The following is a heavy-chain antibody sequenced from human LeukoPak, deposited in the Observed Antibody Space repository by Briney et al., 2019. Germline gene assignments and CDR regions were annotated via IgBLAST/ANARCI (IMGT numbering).Heavy chain of an antibody. CDR3: ARDRPDNHYDILTGTPHDWFDP. J-gene: IGHJ5*02. V-gene: IGHV1-69*04. CDR2: IIPILGIA. CDR1: GGTFSSYA. Sequence: SVKDSCKASGGTFSSYAISWVRQAPGQGLEWMGRIIPILGIANYAQKLQGRVTITADKSTSTAYRELSSLRSEDTAVYYCARDRPDNHYDILTGTPHDWFDPWGQGTLVTVSS. D-gene: IGHD3-9*01.